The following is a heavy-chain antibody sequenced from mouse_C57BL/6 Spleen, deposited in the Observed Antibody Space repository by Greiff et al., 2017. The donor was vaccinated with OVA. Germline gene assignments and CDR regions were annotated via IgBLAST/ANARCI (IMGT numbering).Heavy chain of an antibody. Sequence: QVQLQQPGAELVKPGASVKLSCKASGYTFTSYWMQWVKQRPGQGLEWIGEIDPSDSYTNYNQKFKGKATLTVDTSSSTAYMQLSSLTSEDSAVYYCARDDGYYGYWGQGTTLTVSS. D-gene: IGHD2-3*01. CDR2: IDPSDSYT. CDR1: GYTFTSYW. J-gene: IGHJ2*01. V-gene: IGHV1-50*01. CDR3: ARDDGYYGY.